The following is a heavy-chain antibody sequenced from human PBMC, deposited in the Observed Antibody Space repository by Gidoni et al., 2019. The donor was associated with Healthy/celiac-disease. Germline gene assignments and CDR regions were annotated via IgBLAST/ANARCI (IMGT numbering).Heavy chain of an antibody. CDR2: ISSSSSYI. V-gene: IGHV3-21*01. CDR1: GFTFSSYS. D-gene: IGHD6-19*01. Sequence: EVQLVESGGGLVKPGGSLRLSCAASGFTFSSYSMNWVRQAPGKGLEWVSSISSSSSYIYYADSVKGRFTISRDNAKNSLYLQMNSLRAEDTAVYYCASIAVAGTSLTDAFDIWGQGTMVTVSS. CDR3: ASIAVAGTSLTDAFDI. J-gene: IGHJ3*02.